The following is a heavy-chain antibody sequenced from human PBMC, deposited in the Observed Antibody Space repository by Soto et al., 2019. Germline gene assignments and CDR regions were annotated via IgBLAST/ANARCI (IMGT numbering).Heavy chain of an antibody. CDR1: GYTFTSYD. CDR3: ASRYAFWSAADHEYYYGMDV. CDR2: MNPNSGNT. Sequence: ASVKVSCKASGYTFTSYDINWVRQATGQGLEWMGWMNPNSGNTGYAQKFQGRVTMTRNTSISTAYMELSSLRSEDTAVYYCASRYAFWSAADHEYYYGMDVWGQGTTVTVSS. V-gene: IGHV1-8*01. J-gene: IGHJ6*02. D-gene: IGHD3-3*01.